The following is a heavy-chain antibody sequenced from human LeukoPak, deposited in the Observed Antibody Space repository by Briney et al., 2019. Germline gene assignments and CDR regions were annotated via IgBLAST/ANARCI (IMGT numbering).Heavy chain of an antibody. D-gene: IGHD1-1*01. J-gene: IGHJ5*02. CDR1: GYSFTSNW. Sequence: GESLKISCKGSGYSFTSNWVSWVRQMPGKGLEWMGRIDPSDSYTNYSPSFQGHVTISADKSISTAYLQWSSLKASDTAMYYCARQPEGTWFDPWGQGTLVTVSS. V-gene: IGHV5-10-1*01. CDR3: ARQPEGTWFDP. CDR2: IDPSDSYT.